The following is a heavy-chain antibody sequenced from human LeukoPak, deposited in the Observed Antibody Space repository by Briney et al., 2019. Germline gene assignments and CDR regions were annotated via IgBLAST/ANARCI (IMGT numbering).Heavy chain of an antibody. CDR3: ARDRGGQMATIGRNAFDI. D-gene: IGHD5-24*01. J-gene: IGHJ3*02. CDR1: GGTFSSYA. V-gene: IGHV1-69*13. Sequence: GASVTVSCKASGGTFSSYAISWVRQAPGQGLEWMGGIIPIFGTANYAQKFQGRVTITADESTSTAYMELSSLRSEDTAVYYCARDRGGQMATIGRNAFDIWGQGTMVTVSS. CDR2: IIPIFGTA.